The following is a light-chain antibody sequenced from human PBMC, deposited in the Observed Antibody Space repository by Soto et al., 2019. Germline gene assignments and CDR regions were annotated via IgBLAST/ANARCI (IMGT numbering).Light chain of an antibody. CDR1: QGISSY. CDR3: QQLNSYPPSFT. J-gene: IGKJ3*01. CDR2: AAS. Sequence: DIQLTQSPSFLSASVGDRVTITCRASQGISSYLAWYQQKPGKAPKLLIYAASTLRSGVPSRFSGSGSGTEFTLTISSLQPEDFATYYCQQLNSYPPSFTFGPGAKVDIK. V-gene: IGKV1-9*01.